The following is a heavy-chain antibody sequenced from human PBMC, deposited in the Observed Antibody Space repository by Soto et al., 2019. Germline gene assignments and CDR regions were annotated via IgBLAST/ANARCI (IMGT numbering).Heavy chain of an antibody. D-gene: IGHD2-15*01. V-gene: IGHV4-59*01. J-gene: IGHJ4*02. Sequence: PSETLSLTCTVSGSSISSYYWSWIRQPPGKGLEWIGYIYYSGSTNYNPSLKSRVTISVDTSKNQFSLRLSSVTAADTAVYYCARAPATPPTARVVVPSFFDYWGQGTLVNVSS. CDR2: IYYSGST. CDR3: ARAPATPPTARVVVPSFFDY. CDR1: GSSISSYY.